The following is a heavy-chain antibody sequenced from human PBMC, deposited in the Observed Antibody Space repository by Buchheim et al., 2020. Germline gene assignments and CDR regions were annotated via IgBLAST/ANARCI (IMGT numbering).Heavy chain of an antibody. J-gene: IGHJ4*02. V-gene: IGHV4-61*01. CDR1: GGSVSSGSYY. D-gene: IGHD6-19*01. Sequence: QVQLQESGPGLVKPSETLSLTCTVSGGSVSSGSYYWSWIRQPPGKGLEWIGYIYYSGSPYYNPSLKSRVTISVDTSKNQFSLKLSSVTAADTAVYYCARGSSGWPFDYWGQGTL. CDR3: ARGSSGWPFDY. CDR2: IYYSGSP.